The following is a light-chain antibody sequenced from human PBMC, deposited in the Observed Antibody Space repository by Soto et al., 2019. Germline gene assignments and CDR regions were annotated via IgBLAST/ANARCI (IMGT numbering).Light chain of an antibody. J-gene: IGKJ3*01. CDR2: AAS. Sequence: ENVMTQSPGTLSLSPGERATLSCRASQSVSVNSLAWYQQKGGQAPRLLIYAASTRATGVPDRFSGTGSGTDFAPTISRLETDDSAVYYCQQYGGSPFTFGPGTKVDIK. V-gene: IGKV3-20*01. CDR1: QSVSVNS. CDR3: QQYGGSPFT.